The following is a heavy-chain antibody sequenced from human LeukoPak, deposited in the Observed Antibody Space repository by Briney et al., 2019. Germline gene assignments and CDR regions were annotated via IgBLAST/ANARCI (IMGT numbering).Heavy chain of an antibody. V-gene: IGHV3-33*01. CDR1: GFTFSRFN. CDR2: IWHDGSNK. D-gene: IGHD4-17*01. Sequence: GGSLRLSCAASGFTFSRFNLHWVRQAPGKGLEWVAVIWHDGSNKYYTDSVKGRFTISRDDSKNTLYLQMNSLKAEDTAVYYCARPDYGASGDYWGQGTLVTVSS. J-gene: IGHJ4*02. CDR3: ARPDYGASGDY.